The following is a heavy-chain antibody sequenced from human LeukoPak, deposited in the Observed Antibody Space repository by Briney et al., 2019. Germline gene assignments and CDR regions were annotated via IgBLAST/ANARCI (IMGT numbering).Heavy chain of an antibody. CDR3: AIRDGYRHWFDP. D-gene: IGHD5-24*01. J-gene: IGHJ5*02. CDR1: GGTFSSYA. Sequence: ASVKVSCKAPGGTFSSYAISWVRQAPGQGLEWMGRIIPILGIANYAQKFQGRVTITADKSTSTAYMELSSLRSEDTAVYYCAIRDGYRHWFDPWGQGTLVTVSS. V-gene: IGHV1-69*04. CDR2: IIPILGIA.